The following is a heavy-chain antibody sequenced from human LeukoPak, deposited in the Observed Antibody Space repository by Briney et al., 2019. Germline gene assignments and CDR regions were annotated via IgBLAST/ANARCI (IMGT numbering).Heavy chain of an antibody. CDR1: GGSISGYY. D-gene: IGHD3-10*01. Sequence: PSETLSLTCTVSGGSISGYYWSWSRQPPGKGVEWIGNLYYMRGAWYKSSLKSRVTTSVDTSRNEFSLKLSSVTAAGTAVYYCAREGLTMIRGVLDPWGQGTLVTVSS. J-gene: IGHJ5*02. V-gene: IGHV4-59*01. CDR3: AREGLTMIRGVLDP. CDR2: LYYMRGA.